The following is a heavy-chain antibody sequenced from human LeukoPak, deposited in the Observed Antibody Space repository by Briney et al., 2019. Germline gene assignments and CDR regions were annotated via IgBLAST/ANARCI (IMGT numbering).Heavy chain of an antibody. CDR3: ARVEKYTSSGPTDP. CDR2: IYISGNT. V-gene: IGHV4-61*09. CDR1: GGSISSGNYC. Sequence: SETLSLTCTVSGGSISSGNYCWSWIRQPAGKGLEWIGHIYISGNTNYNPSLKSRVAISVDTSKNQFSLKLSSVTAADTAVYYCARVEKYTSSGPTDPWGQGTLVTVSS. J-gene: IGHJ5*02. D-gene: IGHD6-13*01.